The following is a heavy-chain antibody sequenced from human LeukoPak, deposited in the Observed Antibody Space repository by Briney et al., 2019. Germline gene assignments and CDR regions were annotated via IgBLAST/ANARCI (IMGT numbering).Heavy chain of an antibody. J-gene: IGHJ4*02. CDR3: AKDLVAGFDY. CDR2: IWYDGSNK. D-gene: IGHD2-15*01. V-gene: IGHV3-33*06. Sequence: GRSLRLSCAASGFTFSSYGMHWVRQAPGKGLEWVAVIWYDGSNKYYADSVKGRFTISRDNYNNTLYLQMNSLRAEDTAVYYCAKDLVAGFDYWGQGTLVTVSS. CDR1: GFTFSSYG.